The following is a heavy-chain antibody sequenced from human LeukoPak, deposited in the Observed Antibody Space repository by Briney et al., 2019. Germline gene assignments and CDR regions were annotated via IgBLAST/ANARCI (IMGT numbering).Heavy chain of an antibody. CDR1: GGSISSYY. D-gene: IGHD3-10*01. V-gene: IGHV4-59*12. CDR3: ARSNPRGGWFDP. CDR2: IYYSGST. J-gene: IGHJ5*02. Sequence: SETLSLTCTVSGGSISSYYWSWIRQPPGKGLEWIGYIYYSGSTNYNPSLKSRVTISVDTSKNQFSLKLSSVTAADTAVYYCARSNPRGGWFDPWGQGTLVTVSS.